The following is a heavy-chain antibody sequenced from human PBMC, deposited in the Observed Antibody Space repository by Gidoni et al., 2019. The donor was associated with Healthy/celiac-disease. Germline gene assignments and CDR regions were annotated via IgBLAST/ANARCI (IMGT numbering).Heavy chain of an antibody. Sequence: QVQLQQWGAGLLKSSETLSLTCAVYGGSFSGYYWSWIRQPPGKGLEWIGEINHSGSTNYNPSLKSRVTISVDTSKNQFSLKLNSVTAADTAVYYCARGSKVLVAARPKWYFQHWGQGTLVTVSS. CDR1: GGSFSGYY. D-gene: IGHD6-6*01. J-gene: IGHJ1*01. CDR2: INHSGST. V-gene: IGHV4-34*01. CDR3: ARGSKVLVAARPKWYFQH.